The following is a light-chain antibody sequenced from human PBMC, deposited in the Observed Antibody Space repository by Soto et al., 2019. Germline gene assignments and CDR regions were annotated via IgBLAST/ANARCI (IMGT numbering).Light chain of an antibody. CDR2: EVS. V-gene: IGKV2D-29*02. J-gene: IGKJ5*01. Sequence: DIVMTQTPLSLSVTPGQPASISCKSSQSLLHITGETFLFWYLQKPGQSPQLLIYEVSTRVSGVPDRFSGSGSGTDFTLEISRVETDDVGIYYCMQSTQLPPTFGQGTRLEI. CDR3: MQSTQLPPT. CDR1: QSLLHITGETF.